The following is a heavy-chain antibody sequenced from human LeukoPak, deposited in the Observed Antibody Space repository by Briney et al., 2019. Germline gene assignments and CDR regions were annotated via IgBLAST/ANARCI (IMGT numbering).Heavy chain of an antibody. CDR2: TYYRSKWYN. D-gene: IGHD2-15*01. J-gene: IGHJ5*02. Sequence: SQTLSLTCAISGDSISSNSAAWNWIRQSPSRGLEWLGRTYYRSKWYNEYAVSVKSRITINPDTSKNQFSLQLNSVTPEDTAVYYCAREVVDREGLNWFDPWGQGTLVTVSS. CDR1: GDSISSNSAA. V-gene: IGHV6-1*01. CDR3: AREVVDREGLNWFDP.